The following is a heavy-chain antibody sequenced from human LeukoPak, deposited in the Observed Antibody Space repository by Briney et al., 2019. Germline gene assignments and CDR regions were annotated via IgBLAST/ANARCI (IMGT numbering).Heavy chain of an antibody. V-gene: IGHV4-34*01. D-gene: IGHD3-3*01. CDR2: INHSGST. J-gene: IGHJ6*03. Sequence: SETLSLTCAVYGGSFSGYYWSWIRQPPGKGLEWIGEINHSGSTNYNPSLKSRVTISVDTSKNQFSLKLSSVTAADTAVYYCARGPFQMYYDFWSGYYTGHYYMDVWGKGTTVTVSS. CDR1: GGSFSGYY. CDR3: ARGPFQMYYDFWSGYYTGHYYMDV.